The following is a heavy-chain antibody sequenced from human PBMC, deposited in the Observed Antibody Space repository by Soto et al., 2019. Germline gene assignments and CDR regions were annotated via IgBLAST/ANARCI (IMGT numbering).Heavy chain of an antibody. CDR3: AKGDEGANIPYFDY. Sequence: GGSLRLSVAASGFTFSSYAMSWVRQAPGKGLEWVSAISGSGGSTYYADSVKGRFTISRDNSKNTLYLQMNSLRAEDTAVYYCAKGDEGANIPYFDYWGQGTLVTVSS. V-gene: IGHV3-23*01. CDR2: ISGSGGST. D-gene: IGHD2-21*01. CDR1: GFTFSSYA. J-gene: IGHJ4*02.